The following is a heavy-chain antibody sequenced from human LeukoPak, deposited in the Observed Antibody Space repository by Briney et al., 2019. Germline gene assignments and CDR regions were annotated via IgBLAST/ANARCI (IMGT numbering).Heavy chain of an antibody. CDR1: GYTLTELS. J-gene: IGHJ4*02. CDR3: ATIFGVKWLRGPVDY. D-gene: IGHD5-12*01. CDR2: VDPEDGET. Sequence: ASVKVSCKVSGYTLTELSMHWVRQAPGKGLERMGGVDPEDGETIYAQKFQGRVTMTEDTSTDTAYMELSSLRSEDTAVYYCATIFGVKWLRGPVDYWGQGTLVTVSS. V-gene: IGHV1-24*01.